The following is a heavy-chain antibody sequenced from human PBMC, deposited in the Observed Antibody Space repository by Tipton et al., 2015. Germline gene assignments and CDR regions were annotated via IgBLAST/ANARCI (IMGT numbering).Heavy chain of an antibody. CDR2: ISDVGST. CDR1: GDSISTALFY. CDR3: ARGVRMWDLPFFYS. V-gene: IGHV4-61*01. J-gene: IGHJ4*02. D-gene: IGHD1-26*01. Sequence: TLSLTCTVSGDSISTALFYWSWIRQPPGKGLEWVGYISDVGSTDYNPALESRVIISVDNSKNEFSLKLSSVTAADTAVYFCARGVRMWDLPFFYSCGQGTLFTVSS.